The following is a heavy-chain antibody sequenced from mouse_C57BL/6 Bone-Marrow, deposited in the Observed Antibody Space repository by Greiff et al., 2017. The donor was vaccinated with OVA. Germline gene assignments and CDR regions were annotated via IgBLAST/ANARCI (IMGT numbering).Heavy chain of an antibody. CDR3: VRHEDDGYWYFDV. V-gene: IGHV10-1*01. J-gene: IGHJ1*03. Sequence: EVNLVESGGGLVQPKGSLKLSCAASGFSFNTYAMNWVRQAPGKGLEWVARIRSKSNNYATYYADSVKDRFTISRDDSESMLYLQMNNLKTEDTAMYYCVRHEDDGYWYFDVWGTGTTVTVSS. CDR2: IRSKSNNYAT. D-gene: IGHD2-3*01. CDR1: GFSFNTYA.